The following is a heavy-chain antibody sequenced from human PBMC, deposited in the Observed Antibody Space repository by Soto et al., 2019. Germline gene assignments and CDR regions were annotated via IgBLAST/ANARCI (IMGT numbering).Heavy chain of an antibody. Sequence: GGALRLSCADSGFAVNTNYMSWVRQAPGKGLEWVSVIYTGGSTYYADSVKGRFTISRDNAKNTLYLQMNSLRAEDTAVYYCARDHDGYNSYWGQGTLVTVSS. CDR2: IYTGGST. D-gene: IGHD5-12*01. CDR3: ARDHDGYNSY. CDR1: GFAVNTNY. J-gene: IGHJ4*02. V-gene: IGHV3-53*01.